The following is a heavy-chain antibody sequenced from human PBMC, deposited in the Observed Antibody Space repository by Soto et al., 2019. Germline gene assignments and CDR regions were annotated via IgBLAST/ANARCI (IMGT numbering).Heavy chain of an antibody. CDR2: IYYSGST. J-gene: IGHJ4*02. CDR1: GGSISSGDYY. Sequence: QVQLQESGPGLVKPSQTLSLTCTVSGGSISSGDYYWSWIRQPPGKGLEWIGYIYYSGSTYYNPSLKSRVTISVDTSKNQFSLKLSSVTAADTAVYYCARGSITMVRGVIMYEDYWGQGTLVTVSS. V-gene: IGHV4-30-4*01. D-gene: IGHD3-10*01. CDR3: ARGSITMVRGVIMYEDY.